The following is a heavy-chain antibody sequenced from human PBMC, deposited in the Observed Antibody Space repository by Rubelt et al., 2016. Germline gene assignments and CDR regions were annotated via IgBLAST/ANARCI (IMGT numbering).Heavy chain of an antibody. J-gene: IGHJ4*02. CDR3: AKDPRYSSSWYGYFDY. V-gene: IGHV3-23*01. D-gene: IGHD6-13*01. Sequence: GGSTYYADSVKGRFTISRDNSKNTLYLQMNSLRAEDTAVYYCAKDPRYSSSWYGYFDYWGQGTLVTVSS. CDR2: GGST.